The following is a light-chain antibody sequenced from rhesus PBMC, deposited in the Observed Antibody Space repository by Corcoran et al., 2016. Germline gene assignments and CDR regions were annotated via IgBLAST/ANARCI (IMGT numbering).Light chain of an antibody. CDR3: LQYCSSPYN. Sequence: DIQMTQSPSSLSASVGDTVTITCQASQGISSWLGWYQQKPGKAPKLLFYKASTLQSGVPSRFSGSGSGTGFTLTISSLQPEDFATYYCLQYCSSPYNFGQGTKVESK. J-gene: IGKJ2*01. CDR2: KAS. CDR1: QGISSW. V-gene: IGKV1-22*01.